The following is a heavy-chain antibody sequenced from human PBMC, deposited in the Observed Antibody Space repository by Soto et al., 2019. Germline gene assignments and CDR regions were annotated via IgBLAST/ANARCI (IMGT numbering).Heavy chain of an antibody. CDR3: ARFPPPVSDYDSSGYYTPD. J-gene: IGHJ4*02. D-gene: IGHD3-22*01. Sequence: QVQLVQSGAEVKKPGSSVKVSCKASGGTFSSYAISWVRQAPGQGLEWMGGIIPIFGTANYAQKFQGRVTSTADESTSTAYMELSSLRSEDTAVYYCARFPPPVSDYDSSGYYTPDWGQGTLVTVSS. V-gene: IGHV1-69*01. CDR1: GGTFSSYA. CDR2: IIPIFGTA.